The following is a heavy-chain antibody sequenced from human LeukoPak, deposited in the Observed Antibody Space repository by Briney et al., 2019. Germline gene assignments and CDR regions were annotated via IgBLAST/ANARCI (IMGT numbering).Heavy chain of an antibody. CDR1: GGSISSYY. CDR2: IYYSGST. D-gene: IGHD1-7*01. CDR3: ARVPGTITGTTYWFDP. V-gene: IGHV4-59*01. Sequence: SEILSLTCTVSGGSISSYYWSWIRQPPGKGLEWIGYIYYSGSTNYNPSLKSRVTITVDTSKNQFSLKLSSVTAADTAVYYCARVPGTITGTTYWFDPWGQGTLVTVSS. J-gene: IGHJ5*02.